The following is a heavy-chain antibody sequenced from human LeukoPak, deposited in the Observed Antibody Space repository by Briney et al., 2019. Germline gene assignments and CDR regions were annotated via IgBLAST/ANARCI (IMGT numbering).Heavy chain of an antibody. D-gene: IGHD6-6*01. Sequence: NSSETLSLTCAVYGGSFSGYYWSWIRQPPGKGLEWIGEINHSGSTNYNPSLKSRVTISVDTSKNQFSLKLSSVTAADTAVYYCAADSSSSDYWGQGTLVTVSS. V-gene: IGHV4-34*01. CDR2: INHSGST. CDR3: AADSSSSDY. CDR1: GGSFSGYY. J-gene: IGHJ4*02.